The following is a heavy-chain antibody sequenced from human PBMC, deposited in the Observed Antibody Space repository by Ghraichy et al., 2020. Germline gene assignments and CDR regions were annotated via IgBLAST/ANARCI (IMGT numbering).Heavy chain of an antibody. J-gene: IGHJ4*02. D-gene: IGHD1-14*01. Sequence: GGSLRLSCAASGFTFNNYAMSWVRQAPGKGLEWVSYISGGGGGTYYADPVKGRFTISRDDSKNTLYVQMNSLKDEDTAVYYCAKSLRRNPYPVDYWGQGTVLTVSS. CDR3: AKSLRRNPYPVDY. V-gene: IGHV3-23*01. CDR1: GFTFNNYA. CDR2: ISGGGGGT.